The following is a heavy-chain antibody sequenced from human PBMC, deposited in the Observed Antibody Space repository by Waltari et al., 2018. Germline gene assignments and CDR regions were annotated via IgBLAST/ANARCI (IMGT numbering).Heavy chain of an antibody. V-gene: IGHV4-34*01. D-gene: IGHD6-6*01. CDR2: SKHGGST. CDR1: GGSFSGYY. J-gene: IGHJ3*02. Sequence: QVQLQQWGAGLLKHSETLSLTCAVYGGSFSGYYWSWIRQTPGTRREWTGESKHGGSTNYNPSLKSRFAISVDTSKYQCSLKLSSVTAADTAVYYCAGGVGYSSASGKHAFDILGQGTMVNVSS. CDR3: AGGVGYSSASGKHAFDI.